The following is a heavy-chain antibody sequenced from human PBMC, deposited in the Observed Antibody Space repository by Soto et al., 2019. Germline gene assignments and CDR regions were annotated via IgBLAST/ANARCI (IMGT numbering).Heavy chain of an antibody. CDR1: GGSISSGGYY. J-gene: IGHJ4*02. CDR2: SYYSGST. V-gene: IGHV4-31*03. Sequence: QVQLQESGPGLVKPSQTLSLTCTVSGGSISSGGYYWSWIRQHPGKGVEWIGYSYYSGSTYYNPFLKSRVTISVDTTKNQFSLKLSSVNAADTAVYYCARALYCSSTSCSWYYFDYWGQGTLVTVSS. CDR3: ARALYCSSTSCSWYYFDY. D-gene: IGHD2-2*01.